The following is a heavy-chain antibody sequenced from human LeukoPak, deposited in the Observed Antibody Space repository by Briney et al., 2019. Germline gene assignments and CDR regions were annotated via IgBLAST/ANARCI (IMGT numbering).Heavy chain of an antibody. CDR1: GFTFSSYA. CDR2: ISSNGGST. J-gene: IGHJ4*02. V-gene: IGHV3-64*01. CDR3: AAIAVGLDY. D-gene: IGHD6-19*01. Sequence: QTGGSLRLSCAASGFTFSSYAMHWVRQAPGKGLEYVSAISSNGGSTYYANSVKGRFTISRDNSKNTLYLQMGSLRAEDMAVYYCAAIAVGLDYWGQGTLVTVSS.